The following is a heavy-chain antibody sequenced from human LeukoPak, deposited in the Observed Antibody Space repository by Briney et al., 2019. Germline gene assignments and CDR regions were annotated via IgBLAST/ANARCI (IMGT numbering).Heavy chain of an antibody. D-gene: IGHD6-19*01. CDR2: IYSGGST. CDR3: ARSYSSGCFDY. V-gene: IGHV3-66*02. Sequence: GGSLTLSCAASGFTVSSNYMSWVRQAPGKGLEWVSVIYSGGSTYYADSVKGRFTISRDNSKNTLYLQMNSLSAEDTAVYYCARSYSSGCFDYWGQGTLVTVSS. CDR1: GFTVSSNY. J-gene: IGHJ4*02.